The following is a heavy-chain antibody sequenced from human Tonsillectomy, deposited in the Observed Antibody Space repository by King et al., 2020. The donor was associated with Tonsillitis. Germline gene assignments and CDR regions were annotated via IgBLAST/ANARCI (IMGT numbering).Heavy chain of an antibody. CDR3: ARGVDF. V-gene: IGHV1-8*02. J-gene: IGHJ4*02. Sequence: QQVQSGAEGKKPGASVKVSCKASGYTFTTYDINWVRQGPRQGLEWMGWMNPSTGETDYAQNFQVRVAMTRNTSISTAYMELRSLNSEDTAVYYCARGVDFWGQGTLVTVSS. CDR2: MNPSTGET. CDR1: GYTFTTYD.